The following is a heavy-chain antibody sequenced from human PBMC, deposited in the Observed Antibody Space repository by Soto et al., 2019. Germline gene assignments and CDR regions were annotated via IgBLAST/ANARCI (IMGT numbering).Heavy chain of an antibody. J-gene: IGHJ4*02. Sequence: GSLRLSCAASGFSFSIYWMSWVRQAPGKGLEWAASIKHDGTERYYVDSAKGRFTISRDNTQNSVYLEMNSLTAEDTAVYYCVKGGRWLVYDHWGQGTRVTVSS. D-gene: IGHD6-19*01. CDR1: GFSFSIYW. CDR3: VKGGRWLVYDH. CDR2: IKHDGTER. V-gene: IGHV3-7*03.